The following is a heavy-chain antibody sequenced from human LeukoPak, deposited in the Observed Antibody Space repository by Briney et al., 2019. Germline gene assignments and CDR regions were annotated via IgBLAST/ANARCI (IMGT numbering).Heavy chain of an antibody. V-gene: IGHV3-74*01. CDR1: GFTFSAFW. D-gene: IGHD5-18*01. Sequence: GGSLRLSCVASGFTFSAFWMHWVRQTPGKGLMWASRINSDGSTTNYADSVKGRFTISRDDARNTLFLQMNTLRAEDTAVYYCTRGGSGYRYGYDYWGQGTLVTVSS. J-gene: IGHJ4*02. CDR2: INSDGSTT. CDR3: TRGGSGYRYGYDY.